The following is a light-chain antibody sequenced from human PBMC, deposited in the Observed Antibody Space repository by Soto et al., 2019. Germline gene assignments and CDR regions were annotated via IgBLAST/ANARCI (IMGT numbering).Light chain of an antibody. V-gene: IGKV3-11*01. J-gene: IGKJ3*01. Sequence: EIVLTQSPATLSLSPGERATLSCRASQSISSYLAWYQQKPDQAPRLLIYDASNRATGIPARFSGSGSGTEFTLTIRSLGPEDFAVYFCHQRSTWPFTFGPGTKVDIK. CDR2: DAS. CDR3: HQRSTWPFT. CDR1: QSISSY.